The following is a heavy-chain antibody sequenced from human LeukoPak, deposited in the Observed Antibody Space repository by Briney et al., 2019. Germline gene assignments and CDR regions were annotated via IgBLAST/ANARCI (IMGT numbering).Heavy chain of an antibody. CDR2: IYTSGST. D-gene: IGHD2-2*01. J-gene: IGHJ5*02. Sequence: SQTLSLTCTVSGGSISSGSYYWSWIRQPAGKGLEWIGRIYTSGSTNYNPSLKSRVTISVDTSKNQFSLKLSSVTAADTAVYYCARDIVVAPDYISAIGLGFYNWFDPWGQGTLVTVSS. CDR3: ARDIVVAPDYISAIGLGFYNWFDP. CDR1: GGSISSGSYY. V-gene: IGHV4-61*02.